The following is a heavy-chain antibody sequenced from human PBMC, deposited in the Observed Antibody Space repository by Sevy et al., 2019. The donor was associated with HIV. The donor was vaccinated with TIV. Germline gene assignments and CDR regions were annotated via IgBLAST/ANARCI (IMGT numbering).Heavy chain of an antibody. Sequence: GGSLRLSCAASDFTFTNAWMNWVRQAPGKGLEWVGRIKSNTDGGTPDYAAPVKGRFTISSDDSKNTLFLQMNSLKTEYTAVYYCATDTSLYYYGSGSYYGPWIDYWGQGTLVTVSS. CDR2: IKSNTDGGTP. V-gene: IGHV3-15*07. D-gene: IGHD3-10*01. CDR1: DFTFTNAW. J-gene: IGHJ4*02. CDR3: ATDTSLYYYGSGSYYGPWIDY.